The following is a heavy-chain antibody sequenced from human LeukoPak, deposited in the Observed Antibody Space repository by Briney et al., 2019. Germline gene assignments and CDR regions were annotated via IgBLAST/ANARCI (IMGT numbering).Heavy chain of an antibody. D-gene: IGHD4-17*01. J-gene: IGHJ4*02. V-gene: IGHV3-23*01. CDR2: ISGSGGST. CDR3: AKVEGYGDYGVDY. CDR1: GFTFSNYI. Sequence: GGSLRLSCAASGFTFSNYIMDWVRQAPGKGLEWVSAISGSGGSTYYADSVKGRFTISRDNSKNTLYLQMNSLRAEDTAVYYCAKVEGYGDYGVDYWGQGTLVTVSS.